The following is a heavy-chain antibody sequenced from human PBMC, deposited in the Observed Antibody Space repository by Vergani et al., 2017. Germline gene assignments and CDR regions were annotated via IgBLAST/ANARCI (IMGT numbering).Heavy chain of an antibody. Sequence: VQLVESGGGLVQPGGSLRLSCAASGFTVSSNYMSWIRQAPGKGLEWVSYISSSSSYTNYADSVKGRFTISRDNAKNSLYLQMNSLRAEDTAVYYCAREDIVVVPAAVYYYGMDVWGQGTTVTVSS. V-gene: IGHV3-11*05. J-gene: IGHJ6*02. CDR3: AREDIVVVPAAVYYYGMDV. D-gene: IGHD2-2*01. CDR1: GFTVSSNY. CDR2: ISSSSSYT.